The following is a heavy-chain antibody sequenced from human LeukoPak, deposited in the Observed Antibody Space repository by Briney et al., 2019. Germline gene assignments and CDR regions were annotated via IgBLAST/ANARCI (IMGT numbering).Heavy chain of an antibody. Sequence: GGSLRLSCAASGFTFSDYYMSWIRQAPGKGLEWVSYISSSGSTIYYADSVKGRFTISRDNSKNTLYLQMNSLRAEDTAVYYCAKGAMVRGVIITWYYYGMDVWGQGTTVTVSS. D-gene: IGHD3-10*01. CDR3: AKGAMVRGVIITWYYYGMDV. J-gene: IGHJ6*02. CDR2: ISSSGSTI. V-gene: IGHV3-11*01. CDR1: GFTFSDYY.